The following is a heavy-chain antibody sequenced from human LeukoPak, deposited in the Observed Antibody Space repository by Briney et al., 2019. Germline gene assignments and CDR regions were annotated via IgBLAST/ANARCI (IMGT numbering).Heavy chain of an antibody. D-gene: IGHD1-26*01. Sequence: SVKVSCKASGGTFSSYTISWVRQAPGQGLEWMGRIIPILGIANYAQKFQGRATITADKSTSTAYMELSSLRSEDTAVYYCARMAGSGSYYDGFDYWGQGTLVTVSS. J-gene: IGHJ4*02. CDR2: IIPILGIA. CDR3: ARMAGSGSYYDGFDY. V-gene: IGHV1-69*02. CDR1: GGTFSSYT.